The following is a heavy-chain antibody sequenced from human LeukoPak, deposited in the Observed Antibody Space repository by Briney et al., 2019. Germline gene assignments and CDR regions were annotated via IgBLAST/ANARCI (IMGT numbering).Heavy chain of an antibody. CDR1: GFTVSNNF. J-gene: IGHJ4*02. CDR2: IYADGST. D-gene: IGHD6-19*01. V-gene: IGHV3-53*04. CDR3: ARESSVSGWFIY. Sequence: PGGSLRLSCAASGFTVSNNFMGWVRQAPGKRLEWVSGIYADGSTYYADSVKGRFTLSRHNSENTLSLEMNSLRPEDTALYYCARESSVSGWFIYWGQGTLVTVSS.